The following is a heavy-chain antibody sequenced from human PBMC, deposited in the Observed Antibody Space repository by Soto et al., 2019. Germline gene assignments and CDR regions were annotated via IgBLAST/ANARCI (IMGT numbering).Heavy chain of an antibody. Sequence: EVQLLESGGGLVQPGGSLRLSCAASGFTFSAYAMTWVRQAPGKGLEWVSALTPGGETTYHIDSVKGRFTISRDNAKNTLFLQMNGLTDADTAIYYCAKDSPVSGNYQDLDYWGRGNLVTVSS. D-gene: IGHD1-26*01. CDR3: AKDSPVSGNYQDLDY. CDR1: GFTFSAYA. CDR2: LTPGGETT. V-gene: IGHV3-23*01. J-gene: IGHJ4*02.